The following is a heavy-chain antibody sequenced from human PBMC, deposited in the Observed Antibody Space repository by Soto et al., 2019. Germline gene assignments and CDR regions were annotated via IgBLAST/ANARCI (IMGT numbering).Heavy chain of an antibody. J-gene: IGHJ6*02. CDR1: GGSISSGGYY. Sequence: SETLSLTCTVSGGSISSGGYYWSWIRQHPGKGLEWIGYIYYSGSTYYNPSLKSQVTISVDTSKNQFSLKLSSVTAADTAVYYCARDRLYYGMDVWGQGTTATVSS. CDR3: ARDRLYYGMDV. V-gene: IGHV4-31*01. CDR2: IYYSGST.